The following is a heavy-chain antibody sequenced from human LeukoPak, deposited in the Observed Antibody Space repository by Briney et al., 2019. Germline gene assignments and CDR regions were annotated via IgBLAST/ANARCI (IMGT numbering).Heavy chain of an antibody. CDR3: ASGSSATVTTRGWFDP. D-gene: IGHD4-17*01. J-gene: IGHJ5*02. Sequence: GGSLXLSCAASGFTVSSNYMSWVRQAPGKGLEGVSVIYSGGSTYYADSVKGRFTISRDNSKNTLYLQMNSLRAEDTAVYYCASGSSATVTTRGWFDPWGQGTLVTVSS. CDR1: GFTVSSNY. CDR2: IYSGGST. V-gene: IGHV3-53*01.